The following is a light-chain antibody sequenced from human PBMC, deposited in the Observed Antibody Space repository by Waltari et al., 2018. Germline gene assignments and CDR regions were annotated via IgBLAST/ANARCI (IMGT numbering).Light chain of an antibody. CDR1: QNIGTS. CDR3: LQSHSTPFT. J-gene: IGKJ2*01. V-gene: IGKV1-39*01. Sequence: DIQMTQSTSSLSASVGDRVTITCRASQNIGTSLNWYQHRPGKAPGLLIYAASNLQTGVPPRFSGAGSETDFTLTISSLQPEDFATYFCLQSHSTPFTFGQGTKWRSN. CDR2: AAS.